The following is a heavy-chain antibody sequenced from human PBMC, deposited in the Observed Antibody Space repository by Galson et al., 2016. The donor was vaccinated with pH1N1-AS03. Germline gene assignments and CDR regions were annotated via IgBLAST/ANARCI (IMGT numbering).Heavy chain of an antibody. CDR1: GYTFTGHY. CDR2: ISADSGDT. D-gene: IGHD1-1*01. J-gene: IGHJ4*02. V-gene: IGHV1-18*04. Sequence: QSGAEVKKPGESLKISCKASGYTFTGHYIHWVRQAPGQGLEWLGWISADSGDTTYAHNFQGRVSMTTDTSTSTAYFELRILGSDDPAVYPCAVDRYPTGTLDYWCQGTPVIVSS. CDR3: AVDRYPTGTLDY.